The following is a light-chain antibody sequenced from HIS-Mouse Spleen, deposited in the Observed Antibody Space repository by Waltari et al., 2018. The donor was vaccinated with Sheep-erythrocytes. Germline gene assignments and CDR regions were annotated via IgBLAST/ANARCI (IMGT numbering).Light chain of an antibody. Sequence: QSVLTQPPSASGTPGQRVTISCSGSSSNIGSNYVYWYQQLPGTAPKRLIYRNNQRPSWVPDRFSGSKSGTSASLAISGLRSEDEADYYCAAWDDSLSGNWVFGGGTKLTVL. CDR3: AAWDDSLSGNWV. CDR1: SSNIGSNY. J-gene: IGLJ3*02. CDR2: RNN. V-gene: IGLV1-47*01.